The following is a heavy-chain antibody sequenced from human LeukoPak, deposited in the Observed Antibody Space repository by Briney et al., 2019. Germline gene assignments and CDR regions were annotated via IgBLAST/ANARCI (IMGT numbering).Heavy chain of an antibody. D-gene: IGHD3-22*01. Sequence: GGSLRLSCAPSGFAFSSYGMHWVRQAPGKGLEWVAFIRSDGSNKYYADSVKGRFTISRDNSKNTLCLQINSLRAEDTAVYYCAKDAGSDSSASPHFGSWGQGTLVTVSS. V-gene: IGHV3-30*02. CDR1: GFAFSSYG. CDR2: IRSDGSNK. CDR3: AKDAGSDSSASPHFGS. J-gene: IGHJ4*02.